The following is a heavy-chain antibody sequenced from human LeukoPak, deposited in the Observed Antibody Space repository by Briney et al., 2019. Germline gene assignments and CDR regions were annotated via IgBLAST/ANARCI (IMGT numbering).Heavy chain of an antibody. CDR2: ISGSGGST. V-gene: IGHV3-23*01. CDR1: GFTFGSYA. Sequence: QPGGSLRLSCAASGFTFGSYAMSWVRQAPGKGLEWVSAISGSGGSTYYADSVKGRFTISRDNSKNTLYLQMNSLRAEDTAVYYCAKDLDSSGYYFDYWGQGTLVTVSS. J-gene: IGHJ4*02. CDR3: AKDLDSSGYYFDY. D-gene: IGHD3-22*01.